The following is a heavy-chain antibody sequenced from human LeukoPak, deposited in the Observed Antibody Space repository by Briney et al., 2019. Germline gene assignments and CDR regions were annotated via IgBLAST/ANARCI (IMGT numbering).Heavy chain of an antibody. J-gene: IGHJ4*02. CDR1: GGSISSSNW. CDR3: ARDRWDDSGSLDS. CDR2: IHHSGSA. D-gene: IGHD3-10*01. Sequence: SGTLSLTCAVSGGSISSSNWWSWVRQPPGKGLEWIGEIHHSGSANYNPSLESRVTISMDKSKNQFSLRLNSVIAADTAVYYCARDRWDDSGSLDSWGQGTLVTVSS. V-gene: IGHV4-4*02.